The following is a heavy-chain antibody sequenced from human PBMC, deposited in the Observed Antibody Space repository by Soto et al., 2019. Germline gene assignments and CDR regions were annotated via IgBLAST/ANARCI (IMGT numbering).Heavy chain of an antibody. CDR2: VYFNGNT. CDR3: ASVTFGGVVLAH. CDR1: AASFSKYY. D-gene: IGHD3-16*01. Sequence: ETLSLTCTVSAASFSKYYWTWIRQPPGKGLEWIGYVYFNGNTNYNPSLKRRVSISIDTSKNQISLTLNSVTAADTAVYYCASVTFGGVVLAHWGQGTLVTVSS. J-gene: IGHJ4*02. V-gene: IGHV4-59*01.